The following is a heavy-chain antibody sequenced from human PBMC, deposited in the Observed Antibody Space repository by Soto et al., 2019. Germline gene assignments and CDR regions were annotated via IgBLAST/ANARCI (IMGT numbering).Heavy chain of an antibody. D-gene: IGHD2-2*01. CDR2: INPDNGAT. V-gene: IGHV1-2*02. CDR1: GYTFTDYY. Sequence: AAVKVSCKTSGYTFTDYYMHWVRQAPGQGLEWVGWINPDNGATNFAQKFQGRVSMTRDTSITTAYMELTSLGSDDTALFYCARGRNTKYSTPLYDCWGQGTLVTVSS. CDR3: ARGRNTKYSTPLYDC. J-gene: IGHJ1*01.